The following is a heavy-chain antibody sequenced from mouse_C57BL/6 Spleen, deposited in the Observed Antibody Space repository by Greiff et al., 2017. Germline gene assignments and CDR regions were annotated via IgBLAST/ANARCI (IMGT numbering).Heavy chain of an antibody. CDR2: IFPGSGST. D-gene: IGHD1-1*01. J-gene: IGHJ3*01. Sequence: VQLQESGPELVKPGASVKISCKACGYTFTDYYINWVKQRPGQGLEWIGWIFPGSGSTYYNEKFKGKATLTVDKSSSTAYMLLSSLTSEDSAVYFCARGGYGSSAWFAYWGQGTLVTVSA. CDR1: GYTFTDYY. CDR3: ARGGYGSSAWFAY. V-gene: IGHV1-75*01.